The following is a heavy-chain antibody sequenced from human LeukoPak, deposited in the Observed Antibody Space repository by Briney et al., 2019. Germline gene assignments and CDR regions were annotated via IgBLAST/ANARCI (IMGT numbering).Heavy chain of an antibody. V-gene: IGHV1-2*02. D-gene: IGHD3-9*01. Sequence: ASVKVSCKASGYTFTCYYMHWVRQAPGQGLEWMGWINPNSGGTNYAQKFQGRVTMTRDTSISTAYMELSRLRSDDTAVYYCARELRYFDWLSWTHYYYYMDVWGKGTTVTISS. J-gene: IGHJ6*03. CDR1: GYTFTCYY. CDR2: INPNSGGT. CDR3: ARELRYFDWLSWTHYYYYMDV.